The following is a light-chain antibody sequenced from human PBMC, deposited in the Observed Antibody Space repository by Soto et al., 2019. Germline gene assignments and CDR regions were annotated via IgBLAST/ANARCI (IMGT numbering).Light chain of an antibody. CDR3: QQFNSYPLT. CDR2: AAS. CDR1: QGIASS. V-gene: IGKV1-9*01. Sequence: DIHLTQSPSFLSASVGDRVTITCRASQGIASSLAWYQQKAGKAPKLLIYAASTLESGVTSRFSGSGPWTEFTLTISSLQPEDFGIYYCQQFNSYPLTFGGGTKVEIK. J-gene: IGKJ4*01.